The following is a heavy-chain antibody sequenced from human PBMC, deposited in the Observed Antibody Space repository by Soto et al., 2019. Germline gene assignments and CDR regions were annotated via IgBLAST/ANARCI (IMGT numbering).Heavy chain of an antibody. CDR2: ISSSSSTI. CDR1: GFTFSSYS. D-gene: IGHD5-18*01. V-gene: IGHV3-48*02. Sequence: GGSLRLSCAASGFTFSSYSMNWFRQAPGKGLEWVSYISSSSSTIYYADSVKGRFTISRDNAKNSLYLQMNSLRDEDTAVYYCARAGGSGYSYGLDAFDIWGQGTMVTVSS. CDR3: ARAGGSGYSYGLDAFDI. J-gene: IGHJ3*02.